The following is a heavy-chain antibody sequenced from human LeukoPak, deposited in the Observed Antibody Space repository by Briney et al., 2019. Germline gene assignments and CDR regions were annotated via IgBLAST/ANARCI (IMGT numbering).Heavy chain of an antibody. V-gene: IGHV3-53*01. J-gene: IGHJ4*02. Sequence: GGSLRLSCAASGFTVSSNYMSWVRQAPGKGLEWVSVIYSGGSTYYADSVKGRFTISRDNSKNTLYLQMNSLRAEDTAVYYCAKEDSDSLWPPEHLTHPKDYWGQGTLVTVSS. CDR1: GFTVSSNY. D-gene: IGHD5-18*01. CDR2: IYSGGST. CDR3: AKEDSDSLWPPEHLTHPKDY.